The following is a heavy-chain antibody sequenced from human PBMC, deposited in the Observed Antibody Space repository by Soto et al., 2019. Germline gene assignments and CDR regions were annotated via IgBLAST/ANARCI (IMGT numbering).Heavy chain of an antibody. CDR2: ISGSGGST. Sequence: GGSLRLSCAASGFTFGNYAMSWVRQAPGKGLEWVSAISGSGGSTYYADSVKGRFTISRDNSKNTLYLQMNSLRAEDTAVYYWAKEPASRYFDYWGQGTLVTVSS. CDR1: GFTFGNYA. V-gene: IGHV3-23*01. CDR3: AKEPASRYFDY. J-gene: IGHJ4*02.